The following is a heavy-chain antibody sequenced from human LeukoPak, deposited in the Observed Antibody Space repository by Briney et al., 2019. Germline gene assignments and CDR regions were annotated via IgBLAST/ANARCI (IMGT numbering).Heavy chain of an antibody. J-gene: IGHJ3*02. V-gene: IGHV4-39*01. CDR1: GVSISSSPYY. CDR3: ARCHTALRAFDI. CDR2: ISYSGTS. Sequence: PSETLSLTCTVSGVSISSSPYYWGWIRQPPGKGLEWIGSISYSGTSYYNPSLKSRVTISADPSKDQFSLKLSSVTAADTVVYYCARCHTALRAFDIWGQGTMVTVFS. D-gene: IGHD4-17*01.